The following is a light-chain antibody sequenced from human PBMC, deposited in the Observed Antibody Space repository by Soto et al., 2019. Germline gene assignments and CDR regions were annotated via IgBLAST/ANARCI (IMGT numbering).Light chain of an antibody. Sequence: EIVLTQSPGTLSLSPGERATLSCRASQSVSSSYLAWYQQKPGQAPRLLIYGASSRATGIPDRFSGSGSGTDLTLTISRLEPEYFAVYYCQQYGSSPLFIFGPGTKGNI. V-gene: IGKV3-20*01. CDR1: QSVSSSY. CDR2: GAS. CDR3: QQYGSSPLFI. J-gene: IGKJ3*01.